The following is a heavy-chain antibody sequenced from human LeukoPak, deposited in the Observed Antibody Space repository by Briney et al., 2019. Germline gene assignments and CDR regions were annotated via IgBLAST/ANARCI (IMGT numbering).Heavy chain of an antibody. CDR2: IIPIFGTA. CDR1: GGTFSSYA. CDR3: ARGRSTYYYDSSGYYSLDY. V-gene: IGHV1-69*13. D-gene: IGHD3-22*01. J-gene: IGHJ4*02. Sequence: GASVKVSCKASGGTFSSYAISWVRQAPGQGLEWMGGIIPIFGTANYAQKFQGRVTITADESTSTAYMELSSLRSEDTAVYYCARGRSTYYYDSSGYYSLDYWGQGTLVTVSS.